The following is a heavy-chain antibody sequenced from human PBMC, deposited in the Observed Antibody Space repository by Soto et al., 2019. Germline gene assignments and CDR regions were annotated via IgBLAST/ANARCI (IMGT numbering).Heavy chain of an antibody. V-gene: IGHV1-46*01. CDR1: GYTFTSYY. Sequence: QVQLVQSGAEVKKPGASVKVSCKASGYTFTSYYMHWVRQAPGQGLEWMGIINPSGGSTSYAQKFQGKVTMTRDTSTSTVYMELSSLRSEDTAVYYCARDKGDVLRFLEWLPYLGNYYGMDVWGQGTTVTVSS. CDR3: ARDKGDVLRFLEWLPYLGNYYGMDV. D-gene: IGHD3-3*01. J-gene: IGHJ6*02. CDR2: INPSGGST.